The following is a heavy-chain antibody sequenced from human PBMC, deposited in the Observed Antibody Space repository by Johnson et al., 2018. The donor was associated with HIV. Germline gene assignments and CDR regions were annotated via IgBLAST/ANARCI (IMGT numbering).Heavy chain of an antibody. Sequence: VQLVESGGGVVQPERSLRLSCAASGFTFSSYWMSWVRQAPGKGLEWVANIKQDGSEKYYVDSVKGRFTISRDNAKNSLYLQMNSLRGEDTAVYYCARDPLAYDNFWSGSLHAFDIWGQGTKVTVSS. CDR3: ARDPLAYDNFWSGSLHAFDI. D-gene: IGHD3-3*01. J-gene: IGHJ3*02. CDR1: GFTFSSYW. V-gene: IGHV3-7*01. CDR2: IKQDGSEK.